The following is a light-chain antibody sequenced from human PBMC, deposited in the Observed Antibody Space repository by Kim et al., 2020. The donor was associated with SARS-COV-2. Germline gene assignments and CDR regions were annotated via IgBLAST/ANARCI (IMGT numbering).Light chain of an antibody. CDR3: KQYNNWHPWT. CDR1: QSVSSN. J-gene: IGKJ1*01. CDR2: GAS. V-gene: IGKV3-15*01. Sequence: EIVMTQSPVTLSVSPGERATLSCRASQSVSSNLAWYQQKPGQAPRLLISGASTRATGIPARFSGSGSGTEFTLTISSLQSEDFAVYYCKQYNNWHPWTFCQGTKMDIK.